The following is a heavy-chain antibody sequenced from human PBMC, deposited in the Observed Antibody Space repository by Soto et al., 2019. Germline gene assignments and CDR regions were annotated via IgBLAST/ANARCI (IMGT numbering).Heavy chain of an antibody. Sequence: AGGSLRLSCAASGFTFSSYAMSWVRQAPGKGLEWVSAISGSGGSTYYADSVKGRFTISRDNSKNTLYLQMNSLRAEDTAVYYCAKDLSSSWYTYYYYYGMDVWGQGTTVTVSS. V-gene: IGHV3-23*01. CDR3: AKDLSSSWYTYYYYYGMDV. CDR1: GFTFSSYA. CDR2: ISGSGGST. D-gene: IGHD6-13*01. J-gene: IGHJ6*02.